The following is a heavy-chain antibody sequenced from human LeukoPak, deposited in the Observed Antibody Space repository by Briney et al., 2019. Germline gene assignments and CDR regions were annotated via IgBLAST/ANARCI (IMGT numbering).Heavy chain of an antibody. CDR2: IYSGGST. V-gene: IGHV3-66*01. D-gene: IGHD3-10*01. CDR1: GFTVSSNY. J-gene: IGHJ3*02. Sequence: GGSLRLSCAASGFTVSSNYMSWVRQAPGKGLEWVSVIYSGGSTYYADSVKGRFTISRDNSKNTLYLQMNSLRAEDTAVYYCARAGPGALDAFDIWGQGTMVTVSS. CDR3: ARAGPGALDAFDI.